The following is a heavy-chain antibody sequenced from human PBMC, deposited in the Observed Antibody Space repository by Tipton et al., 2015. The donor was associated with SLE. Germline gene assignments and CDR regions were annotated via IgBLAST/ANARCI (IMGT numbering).Heavy chain of an antibody. J-gene: IGHJ4*02. V-gene: IGHV3-7*03. CDR1: GFTFSSYG. Sequence: SLRLSCAASGFTFSSYGMHWVRQAPGKGLEWVANIKEDGSDQYYVDSVKGRFTISRDNAKNSLYLQMHSLRAEDTAVYYCARDSGSYFDYWGQGTLVTVSS. D-gene: IGHD1-26*01. CDR2: IKEDGSDQ. CDR3: ARDSGSYFDY.